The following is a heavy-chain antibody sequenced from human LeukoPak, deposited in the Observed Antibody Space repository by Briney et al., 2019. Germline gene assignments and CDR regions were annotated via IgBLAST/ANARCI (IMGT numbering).Heavy chain of an antibody. V-gene: IGHV5-51*01. CDR1: GYSFTSYW. CDR2: IYPCDSDT. J-gene: IGHJ4*02. D-gene: IGHD4-17*01. CDR3: ARRRSVYGDFQPVVY. Sequence: GESLKISCKGSGYSFTSYWSVWVRQMPGKGLEWMVIIYPCDSDTKYSPSFQSQVTISADKSISTAYLKWSSLKASDTAMYYCARRRSVYGDFQPVVYWGQGTLVTVSS.